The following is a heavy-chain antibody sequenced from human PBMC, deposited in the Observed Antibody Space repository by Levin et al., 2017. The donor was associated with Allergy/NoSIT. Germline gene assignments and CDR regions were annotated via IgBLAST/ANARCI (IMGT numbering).Heavy chain of an antibody. CDR2: ISHDGGSQ. V-gene: IGHV3-30-3*01. CDR3: ARRAFMVGTTFNDALDI. CDR1: GFTFSTYA. D-gene: IGHD4/OR15-4a*01. Sequence: GESLKISCAASGFTFSTYAMHWVRQAPGKCLEWVAVISHDGGSQNYADSVKGRFTISRDNSKNTLYLQMNSLRAEDTAVYYCARRAFMVGTTFNDALDIWGQGTMVIVSS. J-gene: IGHJ3*02.